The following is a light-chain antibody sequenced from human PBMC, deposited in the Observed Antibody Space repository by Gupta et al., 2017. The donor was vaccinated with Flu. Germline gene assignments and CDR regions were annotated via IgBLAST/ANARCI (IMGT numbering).Light chain of an antibody. V-gene: IGKV3-15*01. CDR2: GAS. J-gene: IGKJ1*01. CDR1: QSVSNN. CDR3: QQYNNWPPRQT. Sequence: EVALPPPPAPLPVSPGERATLSCRASQSVSNNLAWYQQKPGQAPRLLIYGASTRATGIPARFSGSGSGTEFTLTISSLQSEDFAVYYCQQYNNWPPRQTFGQGTKVEIK.